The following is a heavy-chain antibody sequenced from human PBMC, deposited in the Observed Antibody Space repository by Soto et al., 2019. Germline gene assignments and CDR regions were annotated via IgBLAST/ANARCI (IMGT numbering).Heavy chain of an antibody. V-gene: IGHV1-18*01. CDR3: ASIGGGSCSGNSCYLLDV. J-gene: IGHJ6*04. D-gene: IGHD2-2*01. CDR1: GYTFTSYG. Sequence: QVQLVQSGAEVKKPGASVKVSCKASGYTFTSYGLSWVRQAPGQGLEWMGWISAYNGNTSYAQKLQGRVTMTTDTSTSTAYMELRSLRSYDPAVYYCASIGGGSCSGNSCYLLDVWGKGTTVTVSS. CDR2: ISAYNGNT.